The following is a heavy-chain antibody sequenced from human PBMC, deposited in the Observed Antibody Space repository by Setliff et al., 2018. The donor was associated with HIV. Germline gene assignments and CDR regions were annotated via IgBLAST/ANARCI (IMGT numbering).Heavy chain of an antibody. Sequence: GSLRLSCAASGFTFHNVWMHWVRQAPGKGLEWVGRIKSRTDGGTTDYSAPVKGRFTISRDDSKNTLYLQMNSLKTEDTAVYYCLYYRFDPWGQGTLVTVSS. CDR2: IKSRTDGGTT. D-gene: IGHD3-10*01. V-gene: IGHV3-15*01. J-gene: IGHJ5*02. CDR3: LYYRFDP. CDR1: GFTFHNVW.